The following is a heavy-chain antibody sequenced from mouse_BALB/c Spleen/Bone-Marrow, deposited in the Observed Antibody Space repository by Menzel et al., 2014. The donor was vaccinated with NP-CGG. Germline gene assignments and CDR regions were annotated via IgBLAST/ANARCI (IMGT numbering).Heavy chain of an antibody. CDR1: GYAFSSYW. D-gene: IGHD1-1*01. J-gene: IGHJ4*01. V-gene: IGHV1-80*01. CDR2: IYPGDGDT. CDR3: ARSLYYGSSYPLYAMDY. Sequence: QVHLQQSGTDLVRPGSSVKISCKASGYAFSSYWMNRVKQRPGQGLEWIGQIYPGDGDTNYNGKFKGKATLTADKSSSTTYMQLSSLTSEASAVYFCARSLYYGSSYPLYAMDYWGQGTSVTVSS.